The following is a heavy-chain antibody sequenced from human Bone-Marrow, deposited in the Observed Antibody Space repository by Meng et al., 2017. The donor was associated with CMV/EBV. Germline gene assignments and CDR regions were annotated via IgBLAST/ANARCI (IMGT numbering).Heavy chain of an antibody. V-gene: IGHV1-69*05. CDR2: IIPIFGTA. J-gene: IGHJ6*02. Sequence: SVKVSCKASGGTFSSYAISWVRQAPGQGLEWMGGIIPIFGTANYAHKFQGRVTITTDESTSTAYMELSSLRSEDTAVYYCASQPTYYDFWSGYIGPNYYYYGMDVWGQGTTVTVSS. CDR3: ASQPTYYDFWSGYIGPNYYYYGMDV. CDR1: GGTFSSYA. D-gene: IGHD3-3*01.